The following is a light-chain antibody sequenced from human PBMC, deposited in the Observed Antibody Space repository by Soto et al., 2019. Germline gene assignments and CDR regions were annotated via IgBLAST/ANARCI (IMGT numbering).Light chain of an antibody. V-gene: IGKV1-39*01. Sequence: DIQMTQSASSLPASVGGRVTITSRASQSIGRYLNWYQQKPGKAPKIRSYAASSLLGGVPSRFSGSGSGTDFTLTISSLPPEDFEIYYCQQSYSSPQTFGQGTKVDI. J-gene: IGKJ1*01. CDR1: QSIGRY. CDR2: AAS. CDR3: QQSYSSPQT.